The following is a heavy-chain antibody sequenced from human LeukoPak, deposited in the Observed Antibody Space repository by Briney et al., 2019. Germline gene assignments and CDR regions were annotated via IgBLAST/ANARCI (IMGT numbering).Heavy chain of an antibody. CDR3: ARDKPYVRSPYYYDSSGHGV. V-gene: IGHV3-48*01. CDR2: ISSSSGSI. D-gene: IGHD3-22*01. CDR1: GFTFSTNS. Sequence: GGSLRLSCSASGFTFSTNSMNWVRQAPGKGLEWVSYISSSSGSIYYADSVKGRFTISRDNAKNSLYLQMNSLRAEDTAVYYCARDKPYVRSPYYYDSSGHGVWGQGTLVTVSS. J-gene: IGHJ4*02.